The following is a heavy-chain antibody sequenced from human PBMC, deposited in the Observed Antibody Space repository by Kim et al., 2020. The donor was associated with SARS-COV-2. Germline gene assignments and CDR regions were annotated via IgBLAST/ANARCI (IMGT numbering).Heavy chain of an antibody. V-gene: IGHV3-66*01. D-gene: IGHD1-26*01. J-gene: IGHJ3*02. Sequence: DSVKGRFTISRDNSKNTLYLQMNSLRAEDTAVYYCAREGGGSYDQNAFDIWGQGTMVTVSS. CDR3: AREGGGSYDQNAFDI.